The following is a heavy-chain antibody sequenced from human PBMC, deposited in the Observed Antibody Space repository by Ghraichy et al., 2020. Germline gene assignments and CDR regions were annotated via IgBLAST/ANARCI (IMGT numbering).Heavy chain of an antibody. CDR1: GGTFSSYT. V-gene: IGHV1-69*02. J-gene: IGHJ4*02. CDR2: IIPILGIA. Sequence: SVKVSCKASGGTFSSYTISWVRQAPGQGLEWMGRIIPILGIANYAQKFQGRVTITADKSTSTAYMELSSLRSEDTAVYYCAGVDTVGGYYFDYWGQGTLVTVSS. D-gene: IGHD5-18*01. CDR3: AGVDTVGGYYFDY.